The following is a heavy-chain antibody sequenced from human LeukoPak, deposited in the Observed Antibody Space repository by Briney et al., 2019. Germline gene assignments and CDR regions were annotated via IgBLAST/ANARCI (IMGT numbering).Heavy chain of an antibody. Sequence: GGSLRLSCAASGFTFSSYWMSWVRQAPGKGLEWVANIKQDGSEKYYVDSVKGRFTISRDNAKNSLYLQMNSLRAEDTAVYYCARDGYQLLLPYYYYYYMDVWGKGTTVTVSS. V-gene: IGHV3-7*01. CDR1: GFTFSSYW. D-gene: IGHD2-2*01. CDR3: ARDGYQLLLPYYYYYYMDV. CDR2: IKQDGSEK. J-gene: IGHJ6*03.